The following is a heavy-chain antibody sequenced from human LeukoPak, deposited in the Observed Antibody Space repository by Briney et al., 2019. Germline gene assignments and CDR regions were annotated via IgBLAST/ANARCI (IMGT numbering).Heavy chain of an antibody. CDR3: ARGVWGRGYYYYMDV. J-gene: IGHJ6*03. D-gene: IGHD7-27*01. CDR2: IIPIFGTA. Sequence: SVKVSCKASGGTFSSYAISWVRQAPGQGLEWMGGIIPIFGTANYAQKFQGRVTITTDGSTSTAYMELSSLRSEDTAVYYCARGVWGRGYYYYMDVWGKGTTVTVSS. CDR1: GGTFSSYA. V-gene: IGHV1-69*05.